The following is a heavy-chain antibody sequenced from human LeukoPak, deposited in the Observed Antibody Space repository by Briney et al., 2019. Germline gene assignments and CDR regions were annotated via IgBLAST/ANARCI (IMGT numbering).Heavy chain of an antibody. V-gene: IGHV3-74*01. CDR3: TRARCTSTSCNIESDY. CDR2: IKTDGSIT. Sequence: GGSLRLSCAASGFTFSSYWMCWVRQDPGKGLAWVSCIKTDGSITAYAGSVKGRFTISRDNAKNTLYLQMNSLRAEDTAVYYCTRARCTSTSCNIESDYWGQGTLVTVSS. D-gene: IGHD2-2*01. CDR1: GFTFSSYW. J-gene: IGHJ4*02.